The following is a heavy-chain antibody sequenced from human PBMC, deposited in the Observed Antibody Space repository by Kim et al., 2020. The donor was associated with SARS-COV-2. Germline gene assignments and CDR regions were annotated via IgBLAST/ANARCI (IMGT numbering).Heavy chain of an antibody. J-gene: IGHJ4*02. CDR2: INHSGST. CDR3: ARGKIPSGAAGTAFDY. V-gene: IGHV4-34*01. CDR1: GGSFSGYY. Sequence: SETLSLTCAVYGGSFSGYYWSWIRQPPGKGLEWIGEINHSGSTNYNPSLKSRVTISVDTSKNQFSLKLSSVTAADTAVYYCARGKIPSGAAGTAFDYWGQGTLVTVSS. D-gene: IGHD6-13*01.